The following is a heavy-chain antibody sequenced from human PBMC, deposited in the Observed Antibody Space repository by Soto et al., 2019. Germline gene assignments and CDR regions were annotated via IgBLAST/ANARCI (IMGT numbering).Heavy chain of an antibody. D-gene: IGHD2-8*01. CDR2: INPKSGGT. CDR1: GCPFTDYY. V-gene: IGHV1-2*04. Sequence: GAAVKVSCKACGCPFTDYYIHWVRQAPGQGLEWMGWINPKSGGTKYAQKFQGWVTMTRDTSISGAYMELSGLKSDDTAVYYCARRRGGCSNGICYLWFEPWGQGTPVTVSS. CDR3: ARRRGGCSNGICYLWFEP. J-gene: IGHJ5*02.